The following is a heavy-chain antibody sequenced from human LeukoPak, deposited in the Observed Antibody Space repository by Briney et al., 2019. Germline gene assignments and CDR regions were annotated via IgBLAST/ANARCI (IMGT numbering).Heavy chain of an antibody. D-gene: IGHD6-13*01. V-gene: IGHV3-53*01. J-gene: IGHJ4*02. CDR3: AGAIGSIWYEFDY. CDR1: GFTVNNNY. Sequence: PGGSLRLSCAASGFTVNNNYMSWVRQAPGRGLEWVSVIYSAGYTYHAGSVKGRFTISRDNSKNTLYLQMNSLRAEDTAVYYCAGAIGSIWYEFDYWGQGTLVTVSS. CDR2: IYSAGYT.